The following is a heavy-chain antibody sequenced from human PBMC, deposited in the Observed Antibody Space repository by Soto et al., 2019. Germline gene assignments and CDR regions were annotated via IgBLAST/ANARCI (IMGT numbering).Heavy chain of an antibody. D-gene: IGHD3-22*01. Sequence: QVQLVESGGGVVQPGRSLRLSCAASGFTFSSYGMHWVRQAPGKGLEWVAVIWYDGSNKYYADSVKGRFTISRDNSKNTLYLKMNSRRAEDTAVYYCARDEGDSSGYYQNYYYYGMDVWGQGTTVTVSS. J-gene: IGHJ6*02. CDR1: GFTFSSYG. CDR3: ARDEGDSSGYYQNYYYYGMDV. CDR2: IWYDGSNK. V-gene: IGHV3-33*01.